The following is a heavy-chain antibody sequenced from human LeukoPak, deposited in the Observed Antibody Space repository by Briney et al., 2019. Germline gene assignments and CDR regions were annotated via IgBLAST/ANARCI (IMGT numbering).Heavy chain of an antibody. Sequence: GASVKVSCKASGYTFTGYYMHWVRQAPGQGLEWMGWINPNSGGTNYAQKFQGRVTMTRDTSISTAYMELSRLRSDDTAVYYCARRPHYYDSSGYLADYWGQGTLVTVSS. V-gene: IGHV1-2*02. CDR3: ARRPHYYDSSGYLADY. CDR2: INPNSGGT. J-gene: IGHJ4*02. CDR1: GYTFTGYY. D-gene: IGHD3-22*01.